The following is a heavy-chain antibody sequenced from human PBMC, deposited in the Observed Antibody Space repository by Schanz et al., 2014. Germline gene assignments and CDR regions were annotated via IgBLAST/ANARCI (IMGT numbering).Heavy chain of an antibody. CDR3: VRDAGWAFGDYHGMDV. J-gene: IGHJ6*02. CDR1: GYSFTDYA. V-gene: IGHV1-18*01. Sequence: QVQLVQSGVEVKRPGASVRVSCKASGYSFTDYAIHWVRQAPGQGLEWMGWISGYNGDTNYAPKFQDRVTMTTDTSTGITSLELRNLKSDDTDVYYCVRDAGWAFGDYHGMDVWGQGTSVTVSS. D-gene: IGHD3-10*01. CDR2: ISGYNGDT.